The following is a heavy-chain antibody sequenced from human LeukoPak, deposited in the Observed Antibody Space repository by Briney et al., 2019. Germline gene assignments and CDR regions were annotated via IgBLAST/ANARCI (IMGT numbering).Heavy chain of an antibody. Sequence: GGSLRLSCAASGFTFSSYWVNWARQAPGKGLEWVASINHNGNVNCYVDSVKGRFTISRDNAKNSLYLQMNSLRAEDTAVYYCASFPHRPGTKIDYWGQGTLVTVSS. CDR2: INHNGNVN. CDR1: GFTFSSYW. V-gene: IGHV3-7*01. D-gene: IGHD1-14*01. J-gene: IGHJ4*02. CDR3: ASFPHRPGTKIDY.